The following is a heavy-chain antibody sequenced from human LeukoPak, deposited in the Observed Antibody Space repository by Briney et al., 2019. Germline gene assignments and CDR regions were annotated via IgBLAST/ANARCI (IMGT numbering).Heavy chain of an antibody. J-gene: IGHJ4*02. CDR1: GFSFNSDW. D-gene: IGHD3-16*01. CDR3: TRRLDD. Sequence: GGSLRLSCAASGFSFNSDWMDWVRQAPGKGLEWVADIKHDESEKNYLDSVKGRFTISRDNAQNSLYLQMNGLRVEDTAVYYCTRRLDDWGQGTLVTVSS. V-gene: IGHV3-7*01. CDR2: IKHDESEK.